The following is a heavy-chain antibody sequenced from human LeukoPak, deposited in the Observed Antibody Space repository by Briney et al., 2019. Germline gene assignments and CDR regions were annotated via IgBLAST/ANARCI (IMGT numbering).Heavy chain of an antibody. CDR2: MNPKSGST. Sequence: ASVTVSCRASGYTFTAHDILWVRQAAGEGLEWMGWMNPKSGSTAYAQNVQGRVTFTTNTSITTAYLDLTNLRYEDTAMYYCARGRQMNWYFDLWGRGTQVTVAS. J-gene: IGHJ2*01. V-gene: IGHV1-8*03. CDR3: ARGRQMNWYFDL. CDR1: GYTFTAHD.